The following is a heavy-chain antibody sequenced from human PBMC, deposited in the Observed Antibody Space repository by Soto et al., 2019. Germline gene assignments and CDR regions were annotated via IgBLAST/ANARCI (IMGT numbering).Heavy chain of an antibody. V-gene: IGHV4-59*01. D-gene: IGHD3-22*01. CDR3: ARSREMYYYDSSGYYAH. CDR2: VSFSGST. CDR1: GDSISSYY. Sequence: AETLSLTCTVSGDSISSYYWNWIRQSPGKELEWIGYVSFSGSTSYNPSLKSRVTISVDTSKNQFSLKLSSVTAADTAVYYCARSREMYYYDSSGYYAHWGQGTLVTVSS. J-gene: IGHJ4*02.